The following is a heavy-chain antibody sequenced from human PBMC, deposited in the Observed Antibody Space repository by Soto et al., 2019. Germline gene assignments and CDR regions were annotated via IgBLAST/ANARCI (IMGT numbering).Heavy chain of an antibody. CDR2: ISSNTKMI. D-gene: IGHD3-22*01. V-gene: IGHV3-11*01. CDR3: AGSGPIPAYDSSGYRKYGFSV. Sequence: VGSLRLSCVASGLTLSDYYMTWIRQAPGRGLEWVAYISSNTKMIFYSDSVKGRFTISRDNAKNALFLEMSGLRVEDSATYYCAGSGPIPAYDSSGYRKYGFSVWGQGTKVTVSS. J-gene: IGHJ3*01. CDR1: GLTLSDYY.